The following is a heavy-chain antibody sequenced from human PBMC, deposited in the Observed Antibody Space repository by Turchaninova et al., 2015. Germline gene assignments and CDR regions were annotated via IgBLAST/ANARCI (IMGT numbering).Heavy chain of an antibody. CDR2: IYPPSGNS. V-gene: IGHV4-31*02. Sequence: QVQLPESGPGLVKPTQTIASLVSYSGRPCSIAGYQWPWDLQRPGQSLGWLGYIYPPSGNSYSTSSLSSRLTISLDTPKNQMSLTFNSVTAADTAIYYCAREMRYGTDPGYYYDHWGQGTLVSVSS. J-gene: IGHJ4*02. D-gene: IGHD1-1*01. CDR3: AREMRYGTDPGYYYDH. CDR1: GRPCSIAGYQ.